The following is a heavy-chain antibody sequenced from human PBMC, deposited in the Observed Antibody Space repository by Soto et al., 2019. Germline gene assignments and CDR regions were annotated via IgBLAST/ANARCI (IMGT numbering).Heavy chain of an antibody. D-gene: IGHD3-10*01. CDR3: ARLSGDYYGSDV. CDR1: GGSISSYY. Sequence: PSETLSLTCTVSGGSISSYYWNWIRQPPGKGLEWIGDIYYSGSTNYSPSLKSRVTMSVDTSKNQFSLKLGSVTAADSAVYYCARLSGDYYGSDVWGQGTTVTVSS. CDR2: IYYSGST. J-gene: IGHJ6*02. V-gene: IGHV4-59*01.